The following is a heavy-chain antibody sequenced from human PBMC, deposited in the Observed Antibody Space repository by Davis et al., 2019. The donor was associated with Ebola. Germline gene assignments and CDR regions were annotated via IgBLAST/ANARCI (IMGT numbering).Heavy chain of an antibody. CDR3: ARTMVRGVTDDY. D-gene: IGHD3-10*01. Sequence: PGGSLRLSCAASGFTFSSYAMSWVRQAPGKGLEWVSASSGSGGSTYYADSVKGRFTISRDNSKNTLYLQMNSLRAEDTAVYYCARTMVRGVTDDYWGQGTLVTVSS. CDR2: SSGSGGST. CDR1: GFTFSSYA. V-gene: IGHV3-23*01. J-gene: IGHJ4*02.